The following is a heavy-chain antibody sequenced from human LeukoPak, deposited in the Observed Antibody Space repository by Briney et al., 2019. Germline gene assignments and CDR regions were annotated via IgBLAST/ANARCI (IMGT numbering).Heavy chain of an antibody. CDR3: ARGAHYYDSSGPDY. Sequence: GGSLRLSCSASGFTLSSYGMHWVRQAPGKGLEWVAVIWYDGSNKYYADSVKGRFTISRDNSKNTLYLQMNSLRAEDTAVYYCARGAHYYDSSGPDYWGQGTLVTVSS. CDR2: IWYDGSNK. V-gene: IGHV3-33*01. J-gene: IGHJ4*02. D-gene: IGHD3-22*01. CDR1: GFTLSSYG.